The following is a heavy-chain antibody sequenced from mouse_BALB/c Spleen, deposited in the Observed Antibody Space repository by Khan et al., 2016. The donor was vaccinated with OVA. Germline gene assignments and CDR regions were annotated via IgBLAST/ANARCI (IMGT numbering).Heavy chain of an antibody. CDR2: ISYSGNT. J-gene: IGHJ2*01. CDR3: ARVYGGDFDY. D-gene: IGHD1-1*01. Sequence: EVQLQESGPGLVKPSQSLSLTCTVTGYSITSDYVRNWIRQFPGNKLEWMGFISYSGNTNYNPSLKSRISITRDTSKNQFFLQLNSVTTEDTATYYCARVYGGDFDYWGQGTTLTVSS. V-gene: IGHV3-2*02. CDR1: GYSITSDYV.